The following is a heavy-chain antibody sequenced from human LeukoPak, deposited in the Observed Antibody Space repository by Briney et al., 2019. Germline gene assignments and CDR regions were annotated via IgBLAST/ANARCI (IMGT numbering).Heavy chain of an antibody. D-gene: IGHD6-19*01. CDR3: ARKRYRSGGNWFDP. CDR2: ISSSSSYI. Sequence: GGSLRLSCAASGFTFSSYSMNWVRQAPGKGLEWVSSISSSSSYIYYADSVKGRFTISRDNAKNSLYLQMNSLRAEDTAVYYCARKRYRSGGNWFDPWGQGTLVTVSS. V-gene: IGHV3-21*01. J-gene: IGHJ5*02. CDR1: GFTFSSYS.